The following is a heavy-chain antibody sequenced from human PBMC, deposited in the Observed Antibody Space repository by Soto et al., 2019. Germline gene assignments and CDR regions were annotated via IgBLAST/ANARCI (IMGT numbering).Heavy chain of an antibody. J-gene: IGHJ4*02. V-gene: IGHV3-33*01. Sequence: QVQLVESGGGVVQPGRSLRLSCAASGFTFSSYGMHWVRQAPGKGLEWVAVIWYDGSNKYYADSVKGRFTISRDNSKNTLYLQMNSLRAEDTAVYYCARATTYSSSWYCNHWGQGTLVTVSS. CDR3: ARATTYSSSWYCNH. CDR1: GFTFSSYG. D-gene: IGHD6-13*01. CDR2: IWYDGSNK.